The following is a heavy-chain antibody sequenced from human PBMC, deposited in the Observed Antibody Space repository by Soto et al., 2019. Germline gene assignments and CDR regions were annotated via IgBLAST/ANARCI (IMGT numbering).Heavy chain of an antibody. Sequence: GGALRLSCSGSGFTFGDYALSWFRQAPGKGLEWVSFITSRRYGGTTHYAASVKGRFTISRDDSKSIAFLQMSSLKIEDTAMYYCSRLPREKNGEHPFDLWGPGTLVTVSS. CDR3: SRLPREKNGEHPFDL. CDR2: ITSRRYGGTT. CDR1: GFTFGDYA. D-gene: IGHD3-10*01. V-gene: IGHV3-49*03. J-gene: IGHJ4*02.